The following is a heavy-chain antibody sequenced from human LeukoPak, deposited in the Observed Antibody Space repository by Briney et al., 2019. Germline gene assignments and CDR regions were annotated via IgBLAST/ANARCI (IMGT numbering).Heavy chain of an antibody. CDR1: GFTFSSYW. Sequence: PGGSLRLSCAVSGFTFSSYWMSWVRQAPGKGLEWVAIIKQDGSEKYYVDSVKGRFTISRDNSKNTLYLQMNSLRAEDTAVYYCAKDPHYDSSGYYYFDYWGQGTLVTVSS. D-gene: IGHD3-22*01. CDR2: IKQDGSEK. V-gene: IGHV3-7*03. CDR3: AKDPHYDSSGYYYFDY. J-gene: IGHJ4*02.